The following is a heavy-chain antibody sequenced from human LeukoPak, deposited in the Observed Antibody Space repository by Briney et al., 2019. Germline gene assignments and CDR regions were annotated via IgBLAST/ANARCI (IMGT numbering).Heavy chain of an antibody. V-gene: IGHV3-74*01. Sequence: GGSLRLSCAASGFTFSAYWMHWVRQPPGKGLVWVSRINGDGTQTNYADSVKGRFTVSRDNAKNTLYLQMNSLRADDTAVYFCIRDLRDHDYWGQGALVTVSS. CDR2: INGDGTQT. CDR1: GFTFSAYW. CDR3: IRDLRDHDY. J-gene: IGHJ4*02.